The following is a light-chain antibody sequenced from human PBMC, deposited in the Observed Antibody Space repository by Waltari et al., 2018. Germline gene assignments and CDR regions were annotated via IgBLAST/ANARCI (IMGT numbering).Light chain of an antibody. J-gene: IGKJ2*03. CDR2: RAS. Sequence: ELTPSPDSLPVTLGERATINCKSRQSVLYRSNYKNYLAWFQQKPGQPPKLLIRRASPRESGVPYRFNGHGSDTDFTLTISSLQAEDVAVYYCHQYLTLPYSFGQGTKLEIK. V-gene: IGKV4-1*01. CDR1: QSVLYRSNYKNY. CDR3: HQYLTLPYS.